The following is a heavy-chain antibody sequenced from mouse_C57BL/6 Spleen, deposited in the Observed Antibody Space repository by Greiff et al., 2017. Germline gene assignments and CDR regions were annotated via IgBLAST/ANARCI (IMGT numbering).Heavy chain of an antibody. CDR1: GYSITSGYY. Sequence: DVQLQESGPGLVKPSQSLSLTCSVTGYSITSGYYWNWIRQFPGNKLEWMGYISYDGSNNYNPSLKNRISITRDTSKNQFFLKLNSVTTEDTATYYCASEGTTRFDYWGQGTTLTVSS. CDR2: ISYDGSN. V-gene: IGHV3-6*01. D-gene: IGHD1-1*01. J-gene: IGHJ2*01. CDR3: ASEGTTRFDY.